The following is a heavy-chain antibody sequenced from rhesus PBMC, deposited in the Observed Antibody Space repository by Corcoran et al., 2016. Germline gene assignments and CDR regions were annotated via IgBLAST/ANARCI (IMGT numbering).Heavy chain of an antibody. CDR2: IRSGGTT. D-gene: IGHD3-9*01. CDR3: ARVGEDDYGYYGNLDY. V-gene: IGHV4-160*01. Sequence: QVQLQQWGEGLVKPSETLSLTCAVYGGSISSNYWSWIRQPPGKGLECIGRIRSGGTTNNNPSLKSRVTISIDTSKNQFSLRLRYVTAADTAVYYCARVGEDDYGYYGNLDYWGQGVLVTVSS. J-gene: IGHJ4*01. CDR1: GGSISSNY.